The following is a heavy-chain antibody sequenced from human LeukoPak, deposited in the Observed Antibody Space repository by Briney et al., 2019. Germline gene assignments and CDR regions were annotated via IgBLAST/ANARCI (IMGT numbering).Heavy chain of an antibody. CDR3: ARVVGFVAAIDAFDI. CDR2: IYYSGST. D-gene: IGHD1-26*01. J-gene: IGHJ3*02. CDR1: GGSISSGDYC. Sequence: SQTLCLTCTVSGGSISSGDYCWSWIRQPPGKGLESIGYIYYSGSTYYNPSLKSRVTISVDTSKNQFSLTLSSVTAADTAAYYCARVVGFVAAIDAFDIWGQGTMVTVSS. V-gene: IGHV4-30-4*01.